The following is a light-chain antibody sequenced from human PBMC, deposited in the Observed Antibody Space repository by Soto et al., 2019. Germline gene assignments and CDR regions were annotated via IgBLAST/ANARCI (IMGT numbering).Light chain of an antibody. CDR1: QSVSSN. CDR3: QQYNNWPLT. Sequence: EIVMTQSPATLSVSPGERATLSCRASQSVSSNLAWYQQKPGQAPRLLIYGASTRATGIPARFSGSGSGTEFTLNLSSLQSEDFAVYYCQQYNNWPLTFGQGTKVDIK. V-gene: IGKV3-15*01. J-gene: IGKJ1*01. CDR2: GAS.